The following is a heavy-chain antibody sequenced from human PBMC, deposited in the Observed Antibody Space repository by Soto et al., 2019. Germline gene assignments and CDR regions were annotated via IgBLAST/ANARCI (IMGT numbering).Heavy chain of an antibody. CDR3: ARGRHYYGSGSYYNFLGYYYGMDV. J-gene: IGHJ6*02. V-gene: IGHV4-34*01. CDR2: INHSGST. Sequence: SESLSLTCAVYGGSFSGYYWSWIRQPPGKGLEWIGEINHSGSTNYNPSLKSRVTISVDTSKNQFSLKLSSVTAADTAVYYCARGRHYYGSGSYYNFLGYYYGMDVWGQGTTVTVSS. CDR1: GGSFSGYY. D-gene: IGHD3-10*01.